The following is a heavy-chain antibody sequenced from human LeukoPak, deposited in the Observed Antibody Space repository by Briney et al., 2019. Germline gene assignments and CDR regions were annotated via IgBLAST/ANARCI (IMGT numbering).Heavy chain of an antibody. CDR2: INPNSGGT. Sequence: GASVKVSCKASGYTFTGYYMHWVRQAPGQGLEYMGWINPNSGGTNYAQKFQGRVTMTRDTSISTAYMELIRLRSDDTAVYYCARDSNGDFYSYYMDVWGKGTTVTVSS. V-gene: IGHV1-2*02. CDR3: ARDSNGDFYSYYMDV. J-gene: IGHJ6*03. CDR1: GYTFTGYY. D-gene: IGHD2-8*01.